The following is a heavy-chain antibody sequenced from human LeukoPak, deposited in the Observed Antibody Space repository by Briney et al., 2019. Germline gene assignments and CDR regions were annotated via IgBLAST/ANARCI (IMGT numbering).Heavy chain of an antibody. Sequence: SETLSLTCAVYGGSFSGYYWSWIRQPPGKGLEWIGEINHSGSTNYNPSLKSRVTISVATSKNQFSLKLSSVTAADTAVYYCVRTFYDYVGGSYRPSFDYWGQGTLVTVSS. J-gene: IGHJ4*02. CDR3: VRTFYDYVGGSYRPSFDY. CDR2: INHSGST. CDR1: GGSFSGYY. D-gene: IGHD3-16*02. V-gene: IGHV4-34*01.